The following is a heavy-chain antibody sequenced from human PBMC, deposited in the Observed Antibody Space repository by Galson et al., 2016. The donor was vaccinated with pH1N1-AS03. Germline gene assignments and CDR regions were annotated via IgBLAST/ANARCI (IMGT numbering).Heavy chain of an antibody. V-gene: IGHV2-5*02. CDR3: AHSGSLDY. CDR2: IYWDDDK. J-gene: IGHJ4*02. CDR1: GSSLRTAGVG. Sequence: PAQVKPTQTLTLTCTFSGSSLRTAGVGVAWIRQPPAKALEWIALIYWDDDKRYNSSLEDRLTIAKDNSKNQLILTMTNIDPVAAGTYYCAHSGSLDYWGQGILVTDSS.